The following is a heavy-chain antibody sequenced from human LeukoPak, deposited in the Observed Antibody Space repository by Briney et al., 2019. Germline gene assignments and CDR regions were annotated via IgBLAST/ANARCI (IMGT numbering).Heavy chain of an antibody. D-gene: IGHD6-6*01. J-gene: IGHJ4*02. CDR3: ARVDSSSPSWAVSLDY. CDR2: IYYSGST. Sequence: SETLSLTCTVSGGSISSDSHYWAWIRQPTGKGLEWIGSIYYSGSTNYNPSLKSRVTISVDTSKNQFSLKLSSVTAADTAVYYCARVDSSSPSWAVSLDYWGQGTLVSVSS. CDR1: GGSISSDSHY. V-gene: IGHV4-39*07.